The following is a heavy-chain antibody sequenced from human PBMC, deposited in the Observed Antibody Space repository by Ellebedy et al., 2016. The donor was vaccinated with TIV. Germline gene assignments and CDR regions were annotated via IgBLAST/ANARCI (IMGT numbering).Heavy chain of an antibody. Sequence: GESLKISCAASGFTFSDYWMTWVRLAPGKGLEWVANIKPDGSDKGYIDSVKGRFTISRDNAKNSLYLQMNSLRAEDTALYSFARVYYGTNGMDVWGQGTTVTVSS. J-gene: IGHJ6*02. V-gene: IGHV3-7*03. D-gene: IGHD3-10*01. CDR1: GFTFSDYW. CDR2: IKPDGSDK. CDR3: ARVYYGTNGMDV.